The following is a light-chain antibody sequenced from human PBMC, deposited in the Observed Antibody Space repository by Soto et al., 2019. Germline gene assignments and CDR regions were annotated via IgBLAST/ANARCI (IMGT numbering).Light chain of an antibody. CDR2: DVF. J-gene: IGLJ2*01. Sequence: QSVLTQPASLSGSPGQSITISCTGTGSDIGVYNYVSWYQQHPGKAPRLIIYDVFQRPSGVPDRFSASKSGITASLTISGLQAEDEADYYCCSYAAGDSFKFGGGTKVTVL. CDR1: GSDIGVYNY. CDR3: CSYAAGDSFK. V-gene: IGLV2-11*01.